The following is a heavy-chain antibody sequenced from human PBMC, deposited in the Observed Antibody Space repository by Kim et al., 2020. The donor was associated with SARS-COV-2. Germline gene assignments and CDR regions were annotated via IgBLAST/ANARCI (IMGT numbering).Heavy chain of an antibody. D-gene: IGHD3-16*01. Sequence: GGSLRLSCTASGFTFYSHAMSWVRQVPGKGLEWVSSISASGDRTYYIDSVRGRFTMSRDNSRNTLNLQMNSLRVEDTAVYFCAKEKGSPVCGIIDNWGQGALVSVSS. CDR1: GFTFYSHA. CDR3: AKEKGSPVCGIIDN. V-gene: IGHV3-23*01. J-gene: IGHJ4*02. CDR2: ISASGDRT.